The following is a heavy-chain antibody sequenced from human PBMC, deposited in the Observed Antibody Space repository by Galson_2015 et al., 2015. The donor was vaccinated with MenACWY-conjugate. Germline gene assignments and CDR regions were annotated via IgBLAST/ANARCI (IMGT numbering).Heavy chain of an antibody. CDR3: VHIVITYGGLSGDYAFDV. Sequence: PALVTPSGALTLTCTFSGFSLPTGGVGVGWIRQPQGKALEWLAIISWDDGRRYSPSLRTRLAITKDTSRNQVVFTMANMDPVDTATYYCVHIVITYGGLSGDYAFDVWGRGTVVTVSS. CDR1: GFSLPTGGVG. J-gene: IGHJ3*01. D-gene: IGHD3-16*01. V-gene: IGHV2-5*02. CDR2: ISWDDGR.